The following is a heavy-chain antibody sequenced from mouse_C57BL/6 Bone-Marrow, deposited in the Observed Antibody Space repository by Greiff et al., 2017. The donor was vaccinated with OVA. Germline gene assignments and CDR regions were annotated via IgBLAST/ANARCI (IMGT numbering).Heavy chain of an antibody. CDR3: TRLWDVREYYFDY. V-gene: IGHV1-15*01. J-gene: IGHJ2*01. D-gene: IGHD4-1*01. Sequence: VQLQESGAELVRPGASVTLSCKASGYTFTDYEMHWVKQTPVHGLEWIGAIDPATGGTAYNQKFKGKAILTADTSSSTAYMELRSLTSEDSAVYYCTRLWDVREYYFDYWGQGTTLTVSS. CDR2: IDPATGGT. CDR1: GYTFTDYE.